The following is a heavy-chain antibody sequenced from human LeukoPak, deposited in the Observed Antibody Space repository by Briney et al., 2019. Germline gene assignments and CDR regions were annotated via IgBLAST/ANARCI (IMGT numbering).Heavy chain of an antibody. CDR3: ARDGYSYGYGY. CDR1: GGSFSGYY. D-gene: IGHD5-18*01. CDR2: IHHSGST. V-gene: IGHV4-34*01. J-gene: IGHJ4*02. Sequence: SETLSLTCAVYGGSFSGYYWSWIRQPPGKGLEWIGEIHHSGSTNYNPSLKSRVTISVDTSKNQFSLKLSSVTAADTAVYYCARDGYSYGYGYWGQGTLVTVSS.